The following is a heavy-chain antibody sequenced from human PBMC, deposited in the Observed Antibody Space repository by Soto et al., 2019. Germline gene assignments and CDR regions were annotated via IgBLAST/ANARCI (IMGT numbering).Heavy chain of an antibody. V-gene: IGHV3-53*05. D-gene: IGHD3-16*01. J-gene: IGHJ6*02. CDR2: IYSGGTS. Sequence: EVQLVETGGGLIQPGGSLRLSCAASGFTVTSDYMTWVRQAPGKGLEWVSVIYSGGTSYYADSVKGRFTVSRDKSKNTLYLQMNSLTSEDTAVYYCARGGYDGMDVWGQGTTVTVSS. CDR3: ARGGYDGMDV. CDR1: GFTVTSDY.